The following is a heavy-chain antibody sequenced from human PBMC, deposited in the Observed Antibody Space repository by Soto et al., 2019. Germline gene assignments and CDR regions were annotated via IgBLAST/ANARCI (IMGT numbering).Heavy chain of an antibody. CDR2: ISSSSSYI. V-gene: IGHV3-21*01. CDR1: GFTFSSYS. J-gene: IGHJ6*02. CDR3: ARRGWRYYGMDV. Sequence: GGSLRLSCAASGFTFSSYSMNWVRQAPGKGLEWVSSISSSSSYIYYADSVKGRFTISRDNAKNSLYLQMNSLRAEDTAVYYCARRGWRYYGMDVWGPGTTVTVSS. D-gene: IGHD6-19*01.